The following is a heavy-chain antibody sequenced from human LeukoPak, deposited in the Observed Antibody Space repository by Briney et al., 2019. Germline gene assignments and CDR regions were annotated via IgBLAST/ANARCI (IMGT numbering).Heavy chain of an antibody. CDR2: ITSTSSAI. J-gene: IGHJ6*03. CDR3: ARVRGAWYMDV. D-gene: IGHD3-10*01. V-gene: IGHV3-48*04. Sequence: GGSLRLSCAASGFTFSSYSMNWVRQAPGKGLEWLSFITSTSSAIYYADSVKGRFTISRDNPRNSLFLQMNSLRTDDTAVYYCARVRGAWYMDVWGKGTTVTVSS. CDR1: GFTFSSYS.